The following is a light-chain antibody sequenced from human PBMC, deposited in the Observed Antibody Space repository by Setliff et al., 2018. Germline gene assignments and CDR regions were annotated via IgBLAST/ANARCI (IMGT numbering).Light chain of an antibody. V-gene: IGLV2-14*01. J-gene: IGLJ3*02. CDR2: AVN. CDR1: ASDVGAYNF. Sequence: QSALTQPASVSGSPGQSITISCTGTASDVGAYNFVSWYQQHPGKAPNLIIYAVNNRPTGVSHRFSDSKSGNTAPLTISGLQAEDDADYYCCSHTTSSSWVFGGGTKVTVL. CDR3: CSHTTSSSWV.